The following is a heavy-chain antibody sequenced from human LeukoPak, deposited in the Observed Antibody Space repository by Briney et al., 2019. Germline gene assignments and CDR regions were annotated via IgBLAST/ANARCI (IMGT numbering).Heavy chain of an antibody. CDR1: GVSVSSNSAA. V-gene: IGHV6-1*01. J-gene: IGHJ2*01. CDR3: AGERDGYNYVELWCFDL. D-gene: IGHD5-24*01. CDR2: TYYSSKWYT. Sequence: SQSLSLTCAISGVSVSSNSAAWNWIRQSQSRGLEWLGRTYYSSKWYTDYAVSVKSRITINPDTSKNQFSLQLNSVTPEDTAVYYCAGERDGYNYVELWCFDLWGRGTLVTVSS.